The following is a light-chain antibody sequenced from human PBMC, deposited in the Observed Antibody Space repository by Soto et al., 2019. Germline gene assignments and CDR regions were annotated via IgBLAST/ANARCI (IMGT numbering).Light chain of an antibody. CDR3: QQHINWPLT. Sequence: EVVLTQSPGTLSLSPGERATLSCRASQSVSRNYLAWYQKKPGQAPRLLIYEASNRATGIPARFSGSGSGADFTLTISSLEPEDFALYYCQQHINWPLTFGGGTKVDIK. J-gene: IGKJ4*01. CDR2: EAS. CDR1: QSVSRNY. V-gene: IGKV3-11*01.